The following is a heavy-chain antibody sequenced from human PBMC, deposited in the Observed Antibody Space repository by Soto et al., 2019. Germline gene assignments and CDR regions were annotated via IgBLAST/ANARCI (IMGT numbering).Heavy chain of an antibody. CDR3: ARDYDILTGHYKRFDV. D-gene: IGHD3-9*01. CDR2: INAGNGNT. J-gene: IGHJ5*02. V-gene: IGHV1-3*01. CDR1: GYTFTSYA. Sequence: GASVKVSCKASGYTFTSYAMHWVRQAPGQRLEWMGWINAGNGNTKYSQKFQGRVTITRDTSASTAYMELSSLRSEDTAVYSCARDYDILTGHYKRFDVWGQGTLVTVSS.